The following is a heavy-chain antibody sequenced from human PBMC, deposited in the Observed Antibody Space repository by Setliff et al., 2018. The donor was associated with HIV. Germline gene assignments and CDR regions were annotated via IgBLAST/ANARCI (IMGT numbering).Heavy chain of an antibody. J-gene: IGHJ4*02. D-gene: IGHD4-17*01. CDR3: ARHYGDYVFDS. CDR1: GASIRTTSYP. CDR2: IYYTGST. Sequence: PSETLSLTCSVSGASIRTTSYPWGWIRQAPGKGLKWIGSIYYTGSTYYNPSFKSRVTISVDTSENQFSLKMYSVTAADTAVYYCARHYGDYVFDSWGQRTLVTVSS. V-gene: IGHV4-39*01.